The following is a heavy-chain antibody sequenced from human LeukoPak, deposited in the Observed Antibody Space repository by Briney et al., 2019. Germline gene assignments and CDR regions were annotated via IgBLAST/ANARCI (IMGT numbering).Heavy chain of an antibody. J-gene: IGHJ4*02. D-gene: IGHD3-22*01. CDR1: GGSISSGSYY. CDR2: IYTSGST. Sequence: SETLSLTCTVSGGSISSGSYYWSWIRQPAGKGLEWIGRIYTSGSTNYNPSLKSRSTISVDTSKNQFSLKLISVTAADTAVYYCAREAKSYYYDSSGYYSEALYFDYWGQGTLVTVSS. CDR3: AREAKSYYYDSSGYYSEALYFDY. V-gene: IGHV4-61*02.